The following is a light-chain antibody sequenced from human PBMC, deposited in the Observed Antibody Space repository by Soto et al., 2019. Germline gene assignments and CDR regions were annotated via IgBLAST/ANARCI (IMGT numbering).Light chain of an antibody. V-gene: IGKV1-5*01. J-gene: IGKJ1*01. Sequence: IRMTQSPSTLSASVGDRVTITCRASQSISSWLAWYQQKPGKAPKLLIYDASSLESGVPSRFSGSGSGTELTITISSLQPDDFATYYCQQYNSYSWTFGQGTKVDIK. CDR1: QSISSW. CDR2: DAS. CDR3: QQYNSYSWT.